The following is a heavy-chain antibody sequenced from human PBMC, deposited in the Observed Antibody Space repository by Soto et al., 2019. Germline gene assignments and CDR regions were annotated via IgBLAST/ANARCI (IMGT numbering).Heavy chain of an antibody. D-gene: IGHD1-1*01. CDR3: ARDRWNDKIDY. V-gene: IGHV1-3*01. Sequence: ASVKVSCKASGYTFTSYAMHWVRQAPGQRLEWMGWINAGNGNTKYSQKFQGRVTITRDTSASTAYMELSSLRSEDTAVYYCARDRWNDKIDYWGQGTLVTVSS. CDR2: INAGNGNT. CDR1: GYTFTSYA. J-gene: IGHJ4*02.